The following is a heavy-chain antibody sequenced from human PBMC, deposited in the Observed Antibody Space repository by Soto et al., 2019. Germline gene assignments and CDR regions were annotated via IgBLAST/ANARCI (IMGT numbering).Heavy chain of an antibody. D-gene: IGHD3-3*01. J-gene: IGHJ4*02. Sequence: GGSLRLSCSASGFTFSSYAMHWVRQAPGKGLEYVSAVSSNGGSTYYADSVKGRFTISRDNSKNTLYLQMSSLRAEDTAVYYCVKDLRGLYDFWSGYPHWGQGTLVTVSS. CDR2: VSSNGGST. V-gene: IGHV3-64D*06. CDR3: VKDLRGLYDFWSGYPH. CDR1: GFTFSSYA.